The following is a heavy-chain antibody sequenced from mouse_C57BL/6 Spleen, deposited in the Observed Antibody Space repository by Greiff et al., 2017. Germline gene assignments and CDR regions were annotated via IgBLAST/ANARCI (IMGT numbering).Heavy chain of an antibody. CDR3: ERDYYGSSSSWCAD. CDR1: GYAFSSYW. CDR2: IFPGDGDT. V-gene: IGHV1-80*01. Sequence: QVQLQQSGAELVKPGASVKISCKASGYAFSSYWMNWVKQRPGKGLEWIGQIFPGDGDTNYNGKFKGKATLTADKSSSTAYMQLSSLTSEDSAVYFCERDYYGSSSSWCADWGQGTLVTVAA. D-gene: IGHD1-1*01. J-gene: IGHJ3*01.